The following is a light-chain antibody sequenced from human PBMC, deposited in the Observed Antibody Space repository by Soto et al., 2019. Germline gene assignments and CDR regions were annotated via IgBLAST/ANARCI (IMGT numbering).Light chain of an antibody. CDR2: EVN. CDR1: SSDVGSYNR. J-gene: IGLJ1*01. CDR3: SSYTSNSTFV. Sequence: QSALAQPPSVCGSPGQAVTMSCTGTSSDVGSYNRVSWYQQAPGTAPKLMIYEVNNRPSGVPDRFSGSKSGNTASLTISGLQAEDEADYYCSSYTSNSTFVYGPGTKVTVL. V-gene: IGLV2-18*02.